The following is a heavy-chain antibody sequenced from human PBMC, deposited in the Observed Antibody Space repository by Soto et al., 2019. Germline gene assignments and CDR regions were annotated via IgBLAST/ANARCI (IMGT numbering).Heavy chain of an antibody. J-gene: IGHJ6*01. D-gene: IGHD3-16*01. CDR3: ASLARGADSYASTGLGMDV. V-gene: IGHV3-30-3*01. Sequence: QVQLVESGGGVVQPGRSLRLSCAASGFTFSNYAMHWVRQAPGKGLEWVALISYDGSNKNYADSVKGRFTISRDNSKNTLYLQMNSLRPEDTAVYFCASLARGADSYASTGLGMDVWGQGTAVTVS. CDR1: GFTFSNYA. CDR2: ISYDGSNK.